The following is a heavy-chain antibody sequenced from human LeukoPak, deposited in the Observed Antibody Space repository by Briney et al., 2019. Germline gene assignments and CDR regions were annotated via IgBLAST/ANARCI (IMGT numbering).Heavy chain of an antibody. Sequence: SVKVSCKASGGTFSSYAISWVRQAPGQGLEWMGGIVPIFGTANYAQKFQGRVTITADESTSTAYMELSSLRSEDTAVYYCARKGYSVLHDAFDIWGQGTMVTVSS. D-gene: IGHD6-13*01. CDR2: IVPIFGTA. CDR1: GGTFSSYA. CDR3: ARKGYSVLHDAFDI. V-gene: IGHV1-69*01. J-gene: IGHJ3*02.